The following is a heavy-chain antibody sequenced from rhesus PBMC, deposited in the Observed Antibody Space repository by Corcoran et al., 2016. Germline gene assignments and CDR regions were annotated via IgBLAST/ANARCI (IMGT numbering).Heavy chain of an antibody. Sequence: QVQLQESGPGLVKPSETLSLTCTVSGASISSYWWSWIRQPPGKGLECIGEINGNSGSTNYNPSLTSRVTMSRDTSKNQFSLKLSSVTAADTAVYYCAIRVGNYGLDSWGQGVVVTVSS. CDR1: GASISSYW. J-gene: IGHJ6*01. V-gene: IGHV4-80*01. CDR2: INGNSGST. CDR3: AIRVGNYGLDS. D-gene: IGHD7-45*01.